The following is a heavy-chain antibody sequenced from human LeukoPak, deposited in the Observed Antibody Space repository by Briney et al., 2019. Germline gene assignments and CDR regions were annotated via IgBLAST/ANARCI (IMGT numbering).Heavy chain of an antibody. V-gene: IGHV4-38-2*02. Sequence: SETLSLTCTVSGYSISSGYYWGWIRQPPGKGLEWIGSIYHSGSTYYNPSLKSRVTISVDTSENQFSLKLSSVTAADTAVYYCARKIPGIYYSDYWGQGTLVTVSS. CDR1: GYSISSGYY. D-gene: IGHD2-21*01. J-gene: IGHJ4*02. CDR3: ARKIPGIYYSDY. CDR2: IYHSGST.